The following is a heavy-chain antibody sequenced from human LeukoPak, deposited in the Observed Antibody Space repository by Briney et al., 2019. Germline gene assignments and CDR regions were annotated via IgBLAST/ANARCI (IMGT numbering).Heavy chain of an antibody. V-gene: IGHV4-34*01. CDR1: GGSFSGYW. D-gene: IGHD4-11*01. CDR3: ARTDYSLP. Sequence: PSETLSLTCAVSGGSFSGYWWCWIRQSPGPGLEWIGEISQHGKTNYNPSFESRVTISLDTSKKQFSLHLSSVTAADTAVYYCARTDYSLPWGQGTPVTVSS. J-gene: IGHJ5*02. CDR2: ISQHGKT.